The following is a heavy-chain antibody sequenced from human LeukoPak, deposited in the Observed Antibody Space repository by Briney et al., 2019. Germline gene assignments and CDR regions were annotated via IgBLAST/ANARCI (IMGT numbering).Heavy chain of an antibody. CDR3: ASQGADYYDSSGYWSGFDY. Sequence: GESLKISCKGSGYSFTSYWIGWVRQMPGKGLEWMGIIYPGDSDTRYSPSFQGQVTISADKSISTAYLQWSSLKASDTAMYYCASQGADYYDSSGYWSGFDYWGQGTLVTVSS. J-gene: IGHJ4*02. V-gene: IGHV5-51*01. D-gene: IGHD3-22*01. CDR2: IYPGDSDT. CDR1: GYSFTSYW.